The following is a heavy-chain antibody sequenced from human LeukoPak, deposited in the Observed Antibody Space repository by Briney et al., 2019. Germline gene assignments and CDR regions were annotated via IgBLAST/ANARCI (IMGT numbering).Heavy chain of an antibody. D-gene: IGHD6-13*01. CDR2: IYYSGST. Sequence: PSETLSLTCTVSGGSISSSSYYWGWIRQPPGTGLEWIGSIYYSGSTYYNPSLKSRVTISVDTSKNQFSLKLSSVTAADTAVYYCARQVAARNPYFDYWGQGTLVTVSS. J-gene: IGHJ4*02. CDR1: GGSISSSSYY. V-gene: IGHV4-39*01. CDR3: ARQVAARNPYFDY.